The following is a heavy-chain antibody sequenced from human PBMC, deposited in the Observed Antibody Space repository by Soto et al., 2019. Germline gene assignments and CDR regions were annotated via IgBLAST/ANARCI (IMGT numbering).Heavy chain of an antibody. CDR1: GFTFSSYS. J-gene: IGHJ6*02. CDR3: AILTIFSGMDV. D-gene: IGHD3-9*01. Sequence: EVQLVESGGGLVKPGGSLRLSCAASGFTFSSYSMNWVRQAPGKGLEWVSSISSSSSYIYYADSVKGRFTISRDNAKNSLYLQMNSLRAEDTAVYYCAILTIFSGMDVWGQGTTVTVSS. CDR2: ISSSSSYI. V-gene: IGHV3-21*01.